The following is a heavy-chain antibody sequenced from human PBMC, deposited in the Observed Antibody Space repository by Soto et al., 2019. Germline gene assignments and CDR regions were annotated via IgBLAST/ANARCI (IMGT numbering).Heavy chain of an antibody. V-gene: IGHV3-23*01. Sequence: EVQLLGSGGGLIQPGGSLRLSCAASGFTFTSYAMSWVRQAPGKGLEWVSSISGADDGTYYADSVKGRFTISRDNSKNTLYLHMNSRRADDTALYYCAKDSGPHWTSTSCVHYFDSWGQGTLVTVSS. D-gene: IGHD2-2*01. CDR1: GFTFTSYA. CDR2: ISGADDGT. CDR3: AKDSGPHWTSTSCVHYFDS. J-gene: IGHJ4*02.